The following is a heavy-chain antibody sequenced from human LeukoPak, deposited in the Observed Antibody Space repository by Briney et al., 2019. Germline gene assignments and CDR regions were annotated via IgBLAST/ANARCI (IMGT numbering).Heavy chain of an antibody. D-gene: IGHD6-19*01. V-gene: IGHV4-59*01. CDR1: GGSISSYY. CDR3: ARDQSDSSGRFGDAFDI. J-gene: IGHJ3*02. CDR2: IYYSGST. Sequence: SETLSLTCTVSGGSISSYYWSWIRQPPGKGLEWIGYIYYSGSTNYNPSLKSRVTISVDTSKNQFSLKLSSVTAADTAVYYCARDQSDSSGRFGDAFDIWGQGTMVTVSS.